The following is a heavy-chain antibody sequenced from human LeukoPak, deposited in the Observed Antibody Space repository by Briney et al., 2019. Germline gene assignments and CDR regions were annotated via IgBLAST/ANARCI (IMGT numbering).Heavy chain of an antibody. CDR3: AKEQPSIVASPGVAFDI. J-gene: IGHJ3*02. Sequence: GGSLRLSCAASGFTFSSYGMHWARQAPGKGLEWVAVISYDGSNKYYADSVKGRFTISRDNSKNTLYLQMNSLRAEDTAVYYCAKEQPSIVASPGVAFDIWGQGTMVTVSS. CDR2: ISYDGSNK. CDR1: GFTFSSYG. V-gene: IGHV3-30*18. D-gene: IGHD5-12*01.